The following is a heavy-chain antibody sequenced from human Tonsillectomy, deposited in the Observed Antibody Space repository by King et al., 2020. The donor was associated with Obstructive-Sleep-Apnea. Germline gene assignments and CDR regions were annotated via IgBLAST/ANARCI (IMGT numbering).Heavy chain of an antibody. V-gene: IGHV3-21*01. CDR1: GFTFRSYS. CDR2: ISFSGSYI. D-gene: IGHD5-24*01. Sequence: VQLVESGGGLVKPGGSLRLSCAASGFTFRSYSINWVRQAPGKGLEWVSSISFSGSYISYADSVMDRITISRDNAKNSLYLQMNSLRAEDTAVYYCARVALEMTTLAPFDYWGQGTLVTVSS. J-gene: IGHJ4*02. CDR3: ARVALEMTTLAPFDY.